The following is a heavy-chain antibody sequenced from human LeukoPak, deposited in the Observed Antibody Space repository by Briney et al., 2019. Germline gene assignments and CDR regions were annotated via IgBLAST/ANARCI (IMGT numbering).Heavy chain of an antibody. CDR1: GYSFTRQW. CDR2: IYPGDSDT. Sequence: GESLKISCKGSGYSFTRQWIGWVRQMPGKGLEWMGIIYPGDSDTRYSPSFQGQVTISADKSSSTAFLQWSSLKASDAAMYYCARAGYSGYAVDYWGQGTLVTVSS. CDR3: ARAGYSGYAVDY. D-gene: IGHD5-12*01. J-gene: IGHJ4*02. V-gene: IGHV5-51*01.